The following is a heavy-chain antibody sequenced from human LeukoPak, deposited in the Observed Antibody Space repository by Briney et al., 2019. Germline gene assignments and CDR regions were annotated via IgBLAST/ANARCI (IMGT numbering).Heavy chain of an antibody. CDR2: IKRDGSEK. D-gene: IGHD2-2*01. CDR3: VRWDLRYCSDPSCYIDHYGMDV. J-gene: IGHJ6*02. Sequence: QPGGSLRLSCAVSGFTFSGFWMSWVRQAPGKGLEWVANIKRDGSEKQYVDSVKGRFSISRDNAKNSLYLQMNSLRVEDTAVYYCVRWDLRYCSDPSCYIDHYGMDVWGQGTTVTVSS. V-gene: IGHV3-7*03. CDR1: GFTFSGFW.